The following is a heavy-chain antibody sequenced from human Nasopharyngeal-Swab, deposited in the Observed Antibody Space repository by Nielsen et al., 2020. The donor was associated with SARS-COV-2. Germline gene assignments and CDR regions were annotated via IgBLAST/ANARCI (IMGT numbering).Heavy chain of an antibody. J-gene: IGHJ6*02. CDR2: ISAYNGNT. Sequence: APVKVSCKASGYTFKSFAVNWVRQAPGQGLEWMGWISAYNGNTNYAQNLQGRVTMTTDTSTSTVYMELRSLRSDDTAVYYCAVDYGDYDSYYGMDVWGQGTTVTVSS. D-gene: IGHD4-17*01. V-gene: IGHV1-18*01. CDR1: GYTFKSFA. CDR3: AVDYGDYDSYYGMDV.